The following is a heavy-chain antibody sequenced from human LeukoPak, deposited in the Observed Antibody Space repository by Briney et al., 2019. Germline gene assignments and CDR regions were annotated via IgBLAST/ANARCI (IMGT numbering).Heavy chain of an antibody. CDR1: GGSISSSHYY. D-gene: IGHD2-8*01. CDR3: AGHRRVTGPNWFGP. CDR2: IYYSGNT. V-gene: IGHV4-39*01. J-gene: IGHJ5*02. Sequence: PSETLSLTCTVSGGSISSSHYYWGWVRQLPGKGLEWIGSIYYSGNTYYNPSLKSRVTMSVDTSMNQFSLKLNSVTAADTAVYYCAGHRRVTGPNWFGPWGQGTLVTVSS.